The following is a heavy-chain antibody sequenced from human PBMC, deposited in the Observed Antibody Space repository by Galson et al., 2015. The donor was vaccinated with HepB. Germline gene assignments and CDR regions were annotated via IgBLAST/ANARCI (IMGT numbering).Heavy chain of an antibody. D-gene: IGHD6-13*01. V-gene: IGHV5-51*01. CDR1: GYSFTSYW. CDR3: ARANSSSWYGDAFDI. Sequence: QSGAEVKKPGESLKISCKGSGYSFTSYWIGWVRQMPGKGLEWMGIIYPGDSDTRYSPSFQGQVTISADKSISTAYLQWSSLKASDTAMYYCARANSSSWYGDAFDIWGQGTMVTVSS. CDR2: IYPGDSDT. J-gene: IGHJ3*02.